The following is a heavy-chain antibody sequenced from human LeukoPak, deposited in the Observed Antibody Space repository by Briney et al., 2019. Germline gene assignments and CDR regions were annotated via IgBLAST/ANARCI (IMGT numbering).Heavy chain of an antibody. J-gene: IGHJ4*02. D-gene: IGHD3-22*01. CDR2: ISAYNGNT. CDR1: GYTFSSYG. V-gene: IGHV1-18*01. CDR3: ARVVTYYYDSSGYYYFDY. Sequence: ASVTVSCKASGYTFSSYGISWVRQAPGQGLEWMGWISAYNGNTNYAQKLQGRVTMTTDTSTSTAYMELRSLRSDDTAVYYCARVVTYYYDSSGYYYFDYWRQGTLVTVSS.